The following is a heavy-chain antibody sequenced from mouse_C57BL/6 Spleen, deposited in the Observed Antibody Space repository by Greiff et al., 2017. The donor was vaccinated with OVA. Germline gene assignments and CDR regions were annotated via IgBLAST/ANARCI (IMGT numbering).Heavy chain of an antibody. V-gene: IGHV5-9-1*02. CDR1: GFTFSSYA. D-gene: IGHD1-1*02. CDR3: TRDMGGFDY. CDR2: ISSGGDYI. Sequence: DVHLVESGEGLVKPGGSLKLSCAASGFTFSSYAMSWVRQTPEKRLEWVAYISSGGDYIYYADTVKGRFTISRDNARNTLYLQMSSLKSEDTAMYYCTRDMGGFDYWGQGTTLTVSS. J-gene: IGHJ2*01.